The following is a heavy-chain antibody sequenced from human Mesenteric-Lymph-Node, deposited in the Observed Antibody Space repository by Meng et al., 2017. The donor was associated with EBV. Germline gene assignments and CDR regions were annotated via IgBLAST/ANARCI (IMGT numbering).Heavy chain of an antibody. D-gene: IGHD4-17*01. CDR3: ARGPPTLTSYVYFDY. CDR1: GGTFSGYS. CDR2: INQSGST. Sequence: QEQLQQLGAGLLNPSETLSLTCAVYGGTFSGYSWTWIRQPPGKGPEWIGEINQSGSTNYSPSLKSRVTISVDTSKTQFSLNLRSVTAADTAVYYCARGPPTLTSYVYFDYWGQGILVTVSS. J-gene: IGHJ4*02. V-gene: IGHV4-34*01.